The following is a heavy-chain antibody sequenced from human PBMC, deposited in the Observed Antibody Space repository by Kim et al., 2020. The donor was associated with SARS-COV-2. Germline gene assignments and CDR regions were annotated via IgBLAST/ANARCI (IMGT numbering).Heavy chain of an antibody. J-gene: IGHJ4*02. CDR3: VKERDMGSALDY. V-gene: IGHV3-64D*06. Sequence: YYAESVKSRITISRDNSKKTLYLQMSSRRAEDTAVYYCVKERDMGSALDYWGQGTLVTVSS. D-gene: IGHD2-15*01.